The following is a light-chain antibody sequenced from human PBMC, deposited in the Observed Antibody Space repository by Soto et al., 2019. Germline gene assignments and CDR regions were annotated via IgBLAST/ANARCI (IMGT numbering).Light chain of an antibody. CDR2: GAS. V-gene: IGKV3-15*01. CDR3: QQYNSWPKT. CDR1: QSVSSN. J-gene: IGKJ1*01. Sequence: EIVMTQSPATLSVSPGERATLSCKASQSVSSNLAWYQQRPGQAPRLLIYGASTRATGIPARFSGSGSGTEVTLTISSLQSADFAAYYCQQYNSWPKTFGQGTKVEIK.